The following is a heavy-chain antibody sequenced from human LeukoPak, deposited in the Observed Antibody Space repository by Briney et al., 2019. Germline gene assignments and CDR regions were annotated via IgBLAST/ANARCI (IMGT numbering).Heavy chain of an antibody. CDR1: GGSISSYY. J-gene: IGHJ6*03. CDR3: ARYSNYGDYYYYYMDV. CDR2: IYYSGST. Sequence: SETLSLTGTVSGGSISSYYWSWIRQPAGKGLEWIGYIYYSGSTNYNPSLKSRVTISVDTSKNQFSLKLSSVTAADTAVYYCARYSNYGDYYYYYMDVWGKGTTVTVSS. D-gene: IGHD4-11*01. V-gene: IGHV4-59*01.